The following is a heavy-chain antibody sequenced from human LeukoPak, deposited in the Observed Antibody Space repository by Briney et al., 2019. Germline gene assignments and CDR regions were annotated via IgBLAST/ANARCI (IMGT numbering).Heavy chain of an antibody. CDR3: ARGRYGDYPYYFDY. Sequence: GGSLRLSCAASGFTFSSYWMSWVRQAPGKGLEWVANIKQDGSEKYYVDSVKGRFTISRDNAKNSLYLQMNSLRAEDTAVYYCARGRYGDYPYYFDYWGQGTLVTVSS. D-gene: IGHD4-17*01. CDR2: IKQDGSEK. V-gene: IGHV3-7*01. CDR1: GFTFSSYW. J-gene: IGHJ4*02.